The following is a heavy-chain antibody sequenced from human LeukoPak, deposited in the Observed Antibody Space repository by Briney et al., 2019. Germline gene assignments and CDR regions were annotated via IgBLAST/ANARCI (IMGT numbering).Heavy chain of an antibody. CDR1: GFTFGSSW. CDR3: TRVGYIDEGIDY. V-gene: IGHV3-7*04. Sequence: GGSLRLSCAASGFTFGSSWMIWVRQAPGEGLEWVANINHRGSDQRYVDSVKGRFTISRDNTKNSLYLQMNGLRAEDTAIYYCTRVGYIDEGIDYWGQGTLVTVSS. J-gene: IGHJ4*02. CDR2: INHRGSDQ. D-gene: IGHD5-24*01.